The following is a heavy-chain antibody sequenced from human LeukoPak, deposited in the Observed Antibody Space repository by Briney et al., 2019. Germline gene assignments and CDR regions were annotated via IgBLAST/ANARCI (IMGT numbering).Heavy chain of an antibody. D-gene: IGHD3-10*01. CDR2: IYTSGST. Sequence: WETLSLTCTVSGGSIRRYYWSWIRQPAGKGLEWIGRIYTSGSTNYNPSLKSRVTMSVDTSKNQFSLKLSSVTAADTAVYYCARENYGSGSYYNARVYYFDYWGQGTLVTVSS. V-gene: IGHV4-4*07. CDR1: GGSIRRYY. J-gene: IGHJ4*02. CDR3: ARENYGSGSYYNARVYYFDY.